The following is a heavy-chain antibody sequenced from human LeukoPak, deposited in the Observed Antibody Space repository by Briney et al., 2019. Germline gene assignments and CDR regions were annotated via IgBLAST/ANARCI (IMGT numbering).Heavy chain of an antibody. CDR3: ARGCVGYYSAYYYYGMDV. CDR1: GYTFTSYD. Sequence: ASVKVSCKASGYTFTSYDINWVRQATGQGLEWMGWMNPNSGNTGYAQKFQGRVTMTRNTSISTAYMELSSLRSEDTAVYYCARGCVGYYSAYYYYGMDVWGQGTTVTVSS. CDR2: MNPNSGNT. V-gene: IGHV1-8*01. J-gene: IGHJ6*02. D-gene: IGHD3-22*01.